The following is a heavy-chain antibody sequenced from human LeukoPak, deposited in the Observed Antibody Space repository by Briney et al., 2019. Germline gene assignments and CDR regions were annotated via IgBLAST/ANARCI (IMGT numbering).Heavy chain of an antibody. CDR1: GGSISSYY. CDR2: IYYSGST. CDR3: ARHSQNYGDYVIDWYFDL. V-gene: IGHV4-59*08. D-gene: IGHD4-17*01. Sequence: PSETLSLTCTVSGGSISSYYWSWFRQPPGKGLEWIGYIYYSGSTNYNPSLKSRITISVDTSKNQFSLKLSSVTAADTAVYYCARHSQNYGDYVIDWYFDLWGRGTLVTVSS. J-gene: IGHJ2*01.